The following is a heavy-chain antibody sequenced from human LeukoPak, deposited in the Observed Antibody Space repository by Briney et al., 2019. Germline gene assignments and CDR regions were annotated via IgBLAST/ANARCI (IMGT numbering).Heavy chain of an antibody. CDR1: GYTFPSFW. CDR2: IDPSDSYT. CDR3: ARQGYTRSSYDF. Sequence: GESLRLSCKGSGYTFPSFWITWVRQMPGKGLEWMGMIDPSDSYTSYSPSFQGHVTISADKSITTAYLQWSSLKASDTALYYCARQGYTRSSYDFWGQGTLVTVSS. J-gene: IGHJ4*02. V-gene: IGHV5-10-1*01. D-gene: IGHD6-6*01.